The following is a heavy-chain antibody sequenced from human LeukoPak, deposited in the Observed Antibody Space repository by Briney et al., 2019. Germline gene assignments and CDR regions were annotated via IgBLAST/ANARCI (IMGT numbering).Heavy chain of an antibody. CDR2: IYYSGST. D-gene: IGHD4-23*01. Sequence: SETLSLTCTVSGGSISSYYWSWIRQPPGKGLEWIGYIYYSGSTNCNPSVKSRVAMSVDTSKKQFSLKLSSLTAADTAVYYCARGGAAVIAPYAFDIWGQGTMVTVSS. CDR1: GGSISSYY. CDR3: ARGGAAVIAPYAFDI. V-gene: IGHV4-59*01. J-gene: IGHJ3*02.